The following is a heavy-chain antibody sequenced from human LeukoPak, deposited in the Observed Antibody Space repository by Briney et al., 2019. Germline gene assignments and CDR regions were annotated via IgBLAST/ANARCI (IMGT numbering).Heavy chain of an antibody. CDR3: AKRYSYGSLDY. J-gene: IGHJ4*02. Sequence: GGSLRLSCEASGFTFSSYAMSWVRQAPGKGLEWVSAISGSGSSTYYADSVKGRFTISRDNSKNTLYLQMDSLRAEDTAVYYCAKRYSYGSLDYWGQGTLVTVSS. D-gene: IGHD5-18*01. V-gene: IGHV3-23*01. CDR1: GFTFSSYA. CDR2: ISGSGSST.